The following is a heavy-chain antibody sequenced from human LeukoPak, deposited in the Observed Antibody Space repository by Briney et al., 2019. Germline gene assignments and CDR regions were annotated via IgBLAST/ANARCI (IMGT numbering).Heavy chain of an antibody. CDR1: GFTVSSNY. D-gene: IGHD6-13*01. V-gene: IGHV3-53*01. CDR2: IYSGGST. Sequence: GGSLRLSCAASGFTVSSNYMSWVRQAPGKGLEWVSVIYSGGSTYYADSVKGRFTISRDNSKNTLYLQMNSLRAEDTAVYYCASQSPQQLAPRGAFDIWGQGTMVTVSS. CDR3: ASQSPQQLAPRGAFDI. J-gene: IGHJ3*02.